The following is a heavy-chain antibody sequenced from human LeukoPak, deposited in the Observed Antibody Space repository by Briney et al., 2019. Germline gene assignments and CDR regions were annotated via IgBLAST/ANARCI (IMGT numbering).Heavy chain of an antibody. V-gene: IGHV1-18*01. CDR3: AGDRPKVVTPVAFDI. J-gene: IGHJ3*02. CDR2: ISAYNGNT. Sequence: GASVKVSCKASGYTFTSYGISWVRQAPGQGLEWMGWISAYNGNTNYAQKLQGRVTMTTDTSTSTAYMELRSLRSDDTAVYYCAGDRPKVVTPVAFDIWGQGTMVTVSS. CDR1: GYTFTSYG. D-gene: IGHD3-22*01.